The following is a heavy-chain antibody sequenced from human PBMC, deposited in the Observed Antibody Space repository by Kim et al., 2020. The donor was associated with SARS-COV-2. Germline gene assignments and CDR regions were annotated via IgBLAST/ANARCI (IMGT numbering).Heavy chain of an antibody. Sequence: KYYSTSLKTRLTISKDTSKNQVVLTMTNMDPVDTATYYCARIAAAGSFDYWGQGTLVTVSS. V-gene: IGHV2-70*01. CDR2: K. CDR3: ARIAAAGSFDY. D-gene: IGHD6-13*01. J-gene: IGHJ4*02.